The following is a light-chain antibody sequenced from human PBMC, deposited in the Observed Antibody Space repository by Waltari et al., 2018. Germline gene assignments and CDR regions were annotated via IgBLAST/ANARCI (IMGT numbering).Light chain of an antibody. CDR3: QRYDNLPVFA. J-gene: IGKJ3*01. CDR2: DAT. V-gene: IGKV1-33*01. Sequence: DIQMTQSPSSLSASVGDRVNITCQASQDISNYLNWYQQKPGKAPKLLVHDATKLETGVPSRFSGSQSGTHFTLTINSLQPEDIATYYCQRYDNLPVFAFGPGTKVHIK. CDR1: QDISNY.